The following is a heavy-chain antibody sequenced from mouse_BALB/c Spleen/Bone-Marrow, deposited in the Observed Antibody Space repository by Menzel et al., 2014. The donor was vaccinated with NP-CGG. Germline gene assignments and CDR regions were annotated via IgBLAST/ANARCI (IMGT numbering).Heavy chain of an antibody. V-gene: IGHV2-6-2*01. CDR1: GFSLTSYG. D-gene: IGHD4-1*01. Sequence: VQLKQSGPDLVAPSQSLSLTCTVSGFSLTSYGLHWVRQPPGKGLEWLGVIWSDGSTTYNSALKSRLSISKDNSKRQVLIKMNSLQTDDTAMDYCARSGTDYGMDYWGQGTSVTVSS. J-gene: IGHJ4*01. CDR3: ARSGTDYGMDY. CDR2: IWSDGST.